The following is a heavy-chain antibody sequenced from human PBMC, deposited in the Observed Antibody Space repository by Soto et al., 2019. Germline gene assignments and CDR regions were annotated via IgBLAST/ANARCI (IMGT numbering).Heavy chain of an antibody. Sequence: PSETLSLTCAVYGGSISSAGYYWTWIRQHPGKGLEWIGYIYYSGSTYYNPSLKSRVTMSVDTSNNQFSLKLTSVTAADTAVYYCAMFGGGGKSIDYWGQGTQVSVSS. J-gene: IGHJ4*02. CDR1: GGSISSAGYY. D-gene: IGHD3-16*01. V-gene: IGHV4-31*11. CDR3: AMFGGGGKSIDY. CDR2: IYYSGST.